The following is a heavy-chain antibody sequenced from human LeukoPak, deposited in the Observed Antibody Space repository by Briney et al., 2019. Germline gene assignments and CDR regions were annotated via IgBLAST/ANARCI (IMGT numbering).Heavy chain of an antibody. V-gene: IGHV3-23*01. Sequence: GGSLRLSCAASGFTFSSYAMSWVRQAPGKGLEWVSAISGSGGSTYYADSVKGRFAISRDNSKNTLYLQMNSLRAEDTAVYYCAKAPSLRFLEWLRNWGQGTLVTVSS. CDR2: ISGSGGST. D-gene: IGHD3-3*01. J-gene: IGHJ4*02. CDR1: GFTFSSYA. CDR3: AKAPSLRFLEWLRN.